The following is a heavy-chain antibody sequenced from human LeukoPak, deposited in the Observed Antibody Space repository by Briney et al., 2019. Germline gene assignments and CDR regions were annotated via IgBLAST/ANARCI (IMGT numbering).Heavy chain of an antibody. Sequence: GASVKVSCKASGYTFTGHYMHWVRQAPGQGLEWMGWTNPNNGGTNYAQKFQGRVTMTRDTSISTAYMELSRLRSDDTAVYYCARGYALYSGRYIDFDYWGQGTLVTVSS. J-gene: IGHJ4*02. CDR2: TNPNNGGT. D-gene: IGHD1-26*01. CDR3: ARGYALYSGRYIDFDY. V-gene: IGHV1-2*02. CDR1: GYTFTGHY.